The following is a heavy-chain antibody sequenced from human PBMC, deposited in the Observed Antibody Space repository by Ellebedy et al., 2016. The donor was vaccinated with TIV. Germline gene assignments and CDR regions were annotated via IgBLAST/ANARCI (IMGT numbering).Heavy chain of an antibody. CDR1: GYTFTGYY. D-gene: IGHD6-13*01. CDR3: ATRSPITAAGQGYY. V-gene: IGHV1-2*02. CDR2: INPNSGGT. J-gene: IGHJ4*02. Sequence: AASVKVSCKASGYTFTGYYMHWARQAPGQGLEWMGWINPNSGGTNYAQKFQGRVTMTRDTSISTAYMELSRLRSDDTAVYYCATRSPITAAGQGYYWGQGTLVTVSS.